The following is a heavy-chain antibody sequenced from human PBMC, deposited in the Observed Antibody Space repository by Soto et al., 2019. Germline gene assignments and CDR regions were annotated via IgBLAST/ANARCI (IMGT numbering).Heavy chain of an antibody. CDR3: AKGLYDILTGYYYFDY. Sequence: DVQLVESGGGLVQPGRSLRLSCAASGFTFDDYAMHWVRQAPGKGLEWVSGISWNSGSIGYADSVKGRFTISRDNAKNSLYLQMNRLRAEDTAFYYCAKGLYDILTGYYYFDYWGQGTLVTVSS. V-gene: IGHV3-9*01. D-gene: IGHD3-9*01. J-gene: IGHJ4*02. CDR1: GFTFDDYA. CDR2: ISWNSGSI.